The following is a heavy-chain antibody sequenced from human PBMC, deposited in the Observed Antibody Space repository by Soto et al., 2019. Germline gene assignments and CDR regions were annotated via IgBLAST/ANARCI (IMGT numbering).Heavy chain of an antibody. CDR2: MNPNRGNT. CDR1: GYTFTSYD. Sequence: QVKLVQSGAEVKKPGASVKVSCKASGYTFTSYDINWVRQATGQGLEWMGWMNPNRGNTGYAQKFQGSVTMTRNTSIRTAYMELSSLRSEDTAVYYCTREKTSYGMDVWGQGTTVTVSS. V-gene: IGHV1-8*01. CDR3: TREKTSYGMDV. J-gene: IGHJ6*02.